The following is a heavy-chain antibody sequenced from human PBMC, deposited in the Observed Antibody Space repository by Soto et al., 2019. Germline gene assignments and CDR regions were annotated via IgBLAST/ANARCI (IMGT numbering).Heavy chain of an antibody. D-gene: IGHD6-19*01. CDR1: GFTVSSNY. J-gene: IGHJ6*02. CDR3: ATTSREHWMVRAGYYYGMDV. Sequence: PGGSLRLSCAASGFTVSSNYMSWVRQAPGKGLEWVSVIYSGGSTYYADSVKGRFTISRDNSKNTLYLQMNSLRAEDTAVYYCATTSREHWMVRAGYYYGMDVWGPGTTVTVSS. CDR2: IYSGGST. V-gene: IGHV3-53*01.